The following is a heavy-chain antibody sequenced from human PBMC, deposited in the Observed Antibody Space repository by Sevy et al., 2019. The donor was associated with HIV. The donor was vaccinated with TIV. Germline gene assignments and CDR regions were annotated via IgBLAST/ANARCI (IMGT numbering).Heavy chain of an antibody. D-gene: IGHD3-10*01. Sequence: GGSLRLSCAASGFTFSSYWMSWVRQAPGKGLEWVANIKEDGSEKYYVDSVKGRFSVSRDNAKKSLYLQMDSLRVEDTAVYYCATYGSWSPWKILDYLGHGTLVTVSS. J-gene: IGHJ4*01. V-gene: IGHV3-7*01. CDR2: IKEDGSEK. CDR1: GFTFSSYW. CDR3: ATYGSWSPWKILDY.